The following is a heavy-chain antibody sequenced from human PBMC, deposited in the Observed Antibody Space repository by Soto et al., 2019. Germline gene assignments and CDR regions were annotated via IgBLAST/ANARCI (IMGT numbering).Heavy chain of an antibody. V-gene: IGHV1-46*01. J-gene: IGHJ6*02. Sequence: GASVKVSCKASGYTFTSCYMHWVRQAPGQGLEWMGIINPSGGSTSYAQKFQGRVTMTRDTSTSTVYMELSSLRSEDTAVYYCARGPILEWLLSHYYYGMDVWGHGTTVTVSS. CDR3: ARGPILEWLLSHYYYGMDV. D-gene: IGHD3-3*01. CDR1: GYTFTSCY. CDR2: INPSGGST.